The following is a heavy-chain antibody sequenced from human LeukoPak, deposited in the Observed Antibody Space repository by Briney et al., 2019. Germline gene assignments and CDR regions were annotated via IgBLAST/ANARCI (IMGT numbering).Heavy chain of an antibody. V-gene: IGHV1-2*02. CDR3: ARDKWDGSGSYSDFHYYYGMDV. Sequence: GASVKVSCKASGYTFTSYGISWVRQAPGQGLEWMGWINPNSGGTNYAQKFQGRVTMTRDTSISTAYMELSRLRSDDTAVYYCARDKWDGSGSYSDFHYYYGMDVWGQGTTVTVSS. J-gene: IGHJ6*02. D-gene: IGHD3-10*01. CDR1: GYTFTSYG. CDR2: INPNSGGT.